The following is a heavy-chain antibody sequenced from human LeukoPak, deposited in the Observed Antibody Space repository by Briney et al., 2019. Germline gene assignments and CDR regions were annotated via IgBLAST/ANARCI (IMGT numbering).Heavy chain of an antibody. CDR1: GGSISSSSYY. CDR3: ARDPKRFGELLPVYFDY. CDR2: IDYSGST. J-gene: IGHJ4*02. V-gene: IGHV4-39*07. Sequence: SETLSLTCTVSGGSISSSSYYWGWIRQPPGKGLEWIGSIDYSGSTYYNPSLKSRVTISVDTSKNQFSLKLSSVTAADTAVYYCARDPKRFGELLPVYFDYWGQGTLVTVSS. D-gene: IGHD3-10*01.